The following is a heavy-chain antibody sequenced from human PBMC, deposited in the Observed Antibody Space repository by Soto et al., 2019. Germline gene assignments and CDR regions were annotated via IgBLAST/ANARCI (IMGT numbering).Heavy chain of an antibody. CDR2: ISSSSSYI. J-gene: IGHJ4*02. D-gene: IGHD5-18*01. CDR1: GFTFSSYS. CDR3: ARDQPGYSYGYGLGY. V-gene: IGHV3-21*01. Sequence: EVQLVESGGGLVKPGGSLRLSCAASGFTFSSYSMNWVRQAPGKGLEWVSSISSSSSYIYYGDSVKGRLTIPRDKAKNSLYLQMNSLRAEDTAVYYCARDQPGYSYGYGLGYWGQGTLVTVSS.